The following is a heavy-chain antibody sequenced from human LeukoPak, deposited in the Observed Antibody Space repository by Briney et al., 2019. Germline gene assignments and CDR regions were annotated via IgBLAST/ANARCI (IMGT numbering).Heavy chain of an antibody. CDR3: ARDSMRIQTGTTP. CDR2: IDHTGST. J-gene: IGHJ5*02. CDR1: GDSISMHY. Sequence: SETLSLTCSVSGDSISMHYWSWIRQPPGKGLEWIGYIDHTGSTNYNPSLNSRVTISRDTSKNHFSLELSSVTAADTALYFCARDSMRIQTGTTPWGQGTLVTVSS. V-gene: IGHV4-59*11. D-gene: IGHD1-1*01.